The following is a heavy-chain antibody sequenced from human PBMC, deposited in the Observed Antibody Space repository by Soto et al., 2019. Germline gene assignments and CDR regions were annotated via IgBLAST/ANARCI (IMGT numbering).Heavy chain of an antibody. J-gene: IGHJ6*02. CDR3: ESAFVVVPAAILTSSYYYYGMDV. D-gene: IGHD2-2*02. CDR1: GGTFSSYA. V-gene: IGHV1-69*13. Sequence: SVKVSCKASGGTFSSYAISWVRQAPGQGLEWMGGIIPIFGTANYAQKFQGRVTITADESTSTAYMELSSLRSADTAVYYCESAFVVVPAAILTSSYYYYGMDVWAEGTKVTVS. CDR2: IIPIFGTA.